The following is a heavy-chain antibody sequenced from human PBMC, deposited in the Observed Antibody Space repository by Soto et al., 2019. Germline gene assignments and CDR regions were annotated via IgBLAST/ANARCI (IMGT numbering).Heavy chain of an antibody. J-gene: IGHJ6*02. CDR3: ARDDSDGDYAPYYYYYYRMDV. CDR1: GFTFSSYG. CDR2: IWYDGSNK. D-gene: IGHD4-17*01. Sequence: GGSLRLSCAASGFTFSSYGMHWVRQAPGKGLEWVAVIWYDGSNKYYADSVKGRFTISRDNSKNTLYLQMNSLRAEDTAVYYCARDDSDGDYAPYYYYYYRMDVWGQGTTVTVSS. V-gene: IGHV3-33*01.